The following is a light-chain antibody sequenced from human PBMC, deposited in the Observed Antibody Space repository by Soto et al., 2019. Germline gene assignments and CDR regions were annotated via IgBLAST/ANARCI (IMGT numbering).Light chain of an antibody. CDR2: EDT. CDR3: CSYAGGSTLI. CDR1: SSDVGLYDL. J-gene: IGLJ2*01. Sequence: QSALTQPASVSGSPGQSITISCTGTSSDVGLYDLVSWYQQHAGKAPKLIIYEDTNRPSGVSNRFSGSKSGNTASLTVSGLQAEDEADYHCCSYAGGSTLIFGGGTKLTVL. V-gene: IGLV2-23*01.